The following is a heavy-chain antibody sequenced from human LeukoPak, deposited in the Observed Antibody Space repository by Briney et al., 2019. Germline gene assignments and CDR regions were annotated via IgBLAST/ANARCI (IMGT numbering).Heavy chain of an antibody. V-gene: IGHV4-4*07. Sequence: KPSETLSLTCTVSGGSISSYYWSWIRQPAGKGLEWIGRIYTSGSTSYNPSLKSRVTISVDTSSNQFSLMLSSVTAADTAVYYCARGTKTGYTGYDWNYWGQGSLVTVSS. CDR1: GGSISSYY. CDR2: IYTSGST. D-gene: IGHD5-12*01. CDR3: ARGTKTGYTGYDWNY. J-gene: IGHJ4*02.